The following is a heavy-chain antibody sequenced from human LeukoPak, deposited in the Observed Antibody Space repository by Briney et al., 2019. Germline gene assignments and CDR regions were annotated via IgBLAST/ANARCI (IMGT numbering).Heavy chain of an antibody. J-gene: IGHJ6*04. D-gene: IGHD3-10*01. CDR3: AREAHYYGSGSFVDV. Sequence: SETLSLTCTVSGYSISSGYYWGWIRQPPGKGLEWIGSIYHSGSTYYNPSLKSRVTISVDTSKNQFSLKLSSVTAADTAVYYCAREAHYYGSGSFVDVWGKGTTVTISS. CDR1: GYSISSGYY. V-gene: IGHV4-38-2*02. CDR2: IYHSGST.